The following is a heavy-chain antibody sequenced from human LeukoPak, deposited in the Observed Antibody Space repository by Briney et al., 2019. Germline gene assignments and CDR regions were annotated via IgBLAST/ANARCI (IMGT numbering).Heavy chain of an antibody. V-gene: IGHV3-48*04. J-gene: IGHJ3*02. CDR3: ARVRYSSLRGAFDI. CDR2: ISSSSSTI. D-gene: IGHD6-13*01. Sequence: PGGSLRLSCAASGFTFSSYSMNWVRQAPGKGLEWVSYISSSSSTIYYADSVKGRFTISRDNAKNSLYLQMNSLRAEDTAVYYCARVRYSSLRGAFDIWGQGTMVTVSS. CDR1: GFTFSSYS.